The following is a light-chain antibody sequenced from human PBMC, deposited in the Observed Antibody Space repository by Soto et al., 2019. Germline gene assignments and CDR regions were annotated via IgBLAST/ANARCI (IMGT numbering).Light chain of an antibody. CDR1: QSISSW. J-gene: IGKJ4*01. CDR2: KAS. V-gene: IGKV1-5*03. Sequence: DIQMTQSPSTLSASVRDRVTITCRASQSISSWLAWYQQKPGKAPKLLIYKASSLESGVPSRFSGSGSGTEFTLTISSLQPDDFATYCCQQYNSYPLTFGGGTKVEIK. CDR3: QQYNSYPLT.